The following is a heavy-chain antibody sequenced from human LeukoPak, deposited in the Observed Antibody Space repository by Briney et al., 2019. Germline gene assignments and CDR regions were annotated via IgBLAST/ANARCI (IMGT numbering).Heavy chain of an antibody. CDR3: ARESNGDYGFDY. V-gene: IGHV1-18*01. J-gene: IGHJ4*02. Sequence: VASVKVSCKSSGYMFTSHGIHWLRQAPGQGLEWMGWISAQNGNTNYVQQFLGRVTMTRDTSASTAYMELRSLKSDDTAVHYCARESNGDYGFDYWGQGTLVTVAS. CDR1: GYMFTSHG. D-gene: IGHD4-17*01. CDR2: ISAQNGNT.